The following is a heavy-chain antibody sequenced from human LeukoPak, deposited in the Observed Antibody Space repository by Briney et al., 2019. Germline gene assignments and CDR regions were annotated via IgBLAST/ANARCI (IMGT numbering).Heavy chain of an antibody. V-gene: IGHV1-3*03. CDR1: GYTFTSYA. D-gene: IGHD3-22*01. CDR3: AGDHPYYDSSGYYYPYYFDY. CDR2: INAGNGNT. J-gene: IGHJ4*02. Sequence: ASVKVSCKASGYTFTSYAMHWVRQAPGQRLEWMGWINAGNGNTKYSQEFQGRVTITRDTSASTAYMELSSLRSEDMAVYYCAGDHPYYDSSGYYYPYYFDYWGQGTLVTVSS.